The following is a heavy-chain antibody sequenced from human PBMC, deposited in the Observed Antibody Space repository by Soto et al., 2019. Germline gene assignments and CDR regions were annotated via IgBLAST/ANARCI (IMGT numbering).Heavy chain of an antibody. V-gene: IGHV4-34*01. CDR3: ARGQDGSGSYCMDV. J-gene: IGHJ6*02. CDR1: GGSFSGYY. CDR2: INHSGST. D-gene: IGHD3-10*01. Sequence: PSETLSLTCAVYGGSFSGYYWSWIRQPPGKGLEWIGEINHSGSTNYNPSLKSRVTISVDTSKNQFSLKLSSVTAADTAVYYCARGQDGSGSYCMDVWGQGPTVTVSS.